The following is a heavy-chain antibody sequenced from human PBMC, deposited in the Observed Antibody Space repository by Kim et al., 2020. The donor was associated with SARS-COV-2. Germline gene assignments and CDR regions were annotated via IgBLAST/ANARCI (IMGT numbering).Heavy chain of an antibody. D-gene: IGHD1-26*01. CDR2: ISWNSGSI. CDR3: AKGQTWGVGATYYYYGMDV. V-gene: IGHV3-9*01. CDR1: GFTFGDYA. J-gene: IGHJ6*02. Sequence: GGSLRLSCAASGFTFGDYAMHWVRQAPGKGLEWVSGISWNSGSIGYADSVKGRFTISRDNAKNSLYLQMNSLRAEDTALYYCAKGQTWGVGATYYYYGMDVWGQGTTVTVSS.